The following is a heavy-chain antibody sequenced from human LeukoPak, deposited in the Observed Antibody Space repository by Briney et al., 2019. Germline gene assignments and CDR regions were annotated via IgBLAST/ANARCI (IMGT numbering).Heavy chain of an antibody. J-gene: IGHJ3*02. CDR1: GFTFSSYA. CDR2: ISYDGSNK. Sequence: PGRSLRLSCAASGFTFSSYAMHWVRQAPGKGLEWVAVISYDGSNKYYVDSVKGRFTISRDNSKNTLYLQMNSLRAEDTAVYYCARDRGITLDDAFDIWGQGTMVTVSS. D-gene: IGHD3-16*01. CDR3: ARDRGITLDDAFDI. V-gene: IGHV3-30*04.